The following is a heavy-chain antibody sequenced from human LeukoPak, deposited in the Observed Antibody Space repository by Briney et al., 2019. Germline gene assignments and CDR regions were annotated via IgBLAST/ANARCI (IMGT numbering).Heavy chain of an antibody. V-gene: IGHV5-51*01. CDR2: NYPGDSDT. CDR3: ARHLRQAARRGGYYFAY. D-gene: IGHD6-6*01. Sequence: GAPLKISCKGSGYSFTSYWNGWGRQMPGKGLEWMGINYPGDSDTRYSPSFQGQVTISADKSISTACLQWSRLKASGTAMYYCARHLRQAARRGGYYFAYWGQGTLVTVS. J-gene: IGHJ4*02. CDR1: GYSFTSYW.